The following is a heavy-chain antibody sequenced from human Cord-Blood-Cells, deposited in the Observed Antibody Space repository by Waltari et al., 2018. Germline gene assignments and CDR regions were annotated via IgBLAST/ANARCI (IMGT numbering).Heavy chain of an antibody. J-gene: IGHJ3*02. V-gene: IGHV3-23*01. Sequence: EVQLLESGGGLVQPGGSLRLSCAASGFTFSSYAMSWVRQAPGKGREWGSAISGSGGRTYYAESVKGRFTISRDNSKNTLYLQMNSLRAEDTAVYYCAKDDAFDIWGQGTMVTVSS. CDR2: ISGSGGRT. CDR1: GFTFSSYA. CDR3: AKDDAFDI.